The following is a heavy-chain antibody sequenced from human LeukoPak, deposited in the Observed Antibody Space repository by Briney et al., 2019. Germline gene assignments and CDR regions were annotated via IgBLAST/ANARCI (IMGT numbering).Heavy chain of an antibody. J-gene: IGHJ4*02. Sequence: SVKVSCKASGYTFTSYGISWVRQDPGQGLEWMGGIIPIFGTANYAQKFQGRVTITADKSTSTAYMELSSLRSEDTAVYYCARDSYCGGDCYFSDYWGQGTLVTVSS. V-gene: IGHV1-69*06. CDR1: GYTFTSYG. D-gene: IGHD2-21*02. CDR2: IIPIFGTA. CDR3: ARDSYCGGDCYFSDY.